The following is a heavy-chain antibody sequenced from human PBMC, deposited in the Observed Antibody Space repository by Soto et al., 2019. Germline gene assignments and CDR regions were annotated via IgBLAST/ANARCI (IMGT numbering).Heavy chain of an antibody. D-gene: IGHD6-13*01. J-gene: IGHJ3*02. V-gene: IGHV3-30*18. CDR1: GFTFSSYG. CDR3: AKDTGGFTAAGHTDDAFDI. Sequence: QVQLVESGGGVVQPGRSLRLSCAASGFTFSSYGMHWVRQAPGKGLEWVAVISYDGSNKYYADSVKGRFTISRDNSKNTLYLQMNSLRAEDTAVYYCAKDTGGFTAAGHTDDAFDIWGQGTMVTVSS. CDR2: ISYDGSNK.